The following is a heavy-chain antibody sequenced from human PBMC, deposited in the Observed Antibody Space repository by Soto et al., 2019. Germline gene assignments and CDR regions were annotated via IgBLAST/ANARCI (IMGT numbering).Heavy chain of an antibody. D-gene: IGHD4-17*01. CDR2: IYSGGVT. V-gene: IGHV3-66*01. J-gene: IGHJ4*02. CDR1: GFTVSNNY. Sequence: EVQLVESGGSLVQPGGSLRLSCAASGFTVSNNYMCWVRQAPGKGLEWVSLIYSGGVTHYADSVRGRFTISRDNSRNTLYLQMNSRRADDTAVYYCAKRGTTVTTSLWYWGQGTLVTVSS. CDR3: AKRGTTVTTSLWY.